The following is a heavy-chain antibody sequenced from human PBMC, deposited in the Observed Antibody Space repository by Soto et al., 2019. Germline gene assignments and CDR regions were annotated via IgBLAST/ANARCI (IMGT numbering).Heavy chain of an antibody. CDR3: ARLRSYDFWSGYHY. D-gene: IGHD3-3*01. Sequence: GESLKISCKGSGYSFTTYWIGWVRQMPGKGLEWMGIIYPGDSDARYSPSFQGQVTISADKSISTAYLQWSSLRASDTAMYYCARLRSYDFWSGYHYWGQGTLVTVSS. V-gene: IGHV5-51*01. J-gene: IGHJ4*02. CDR1: GYSFTTYW. CDR2: IYPGDSDA.